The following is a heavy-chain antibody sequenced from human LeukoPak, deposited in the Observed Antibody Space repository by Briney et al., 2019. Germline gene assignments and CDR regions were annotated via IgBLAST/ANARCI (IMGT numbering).Heavy chain of an antibody. J-gene: IGHJ6*04. CDR1: GGSINSPPYY. CDR2: IYYNGGT. Sequence: SETLSLTCTVSGGSINSPPYYWGWIRQPPGKGLEWIGTIYYNGGTYYNPSLKSRVTISLETSNNQFSLSLNSVTAADTAVYYCAKTDFYTMDVWGKGTTVTVSS. V-gene: IGHV4-39*07. CDR3: AKTDFYTMDV. D-gene: IGHD2-21*02.